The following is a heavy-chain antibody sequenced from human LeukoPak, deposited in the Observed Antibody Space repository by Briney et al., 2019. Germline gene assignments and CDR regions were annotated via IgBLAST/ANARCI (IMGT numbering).Heavy chain of an antibody. CDR1: GGSISNGDNY. CDR3: ARVDSIAVAGRSGESAEYFQH. CDR2: IYYSGST. Sequence: SETLSLTCAVSGGSISNGDNYWNWIRQPPGTGLEWIGSIYYSGSTYYNPSLKSRVTISVDTSKNQFSLKLSSVTAADTAVYYCARVDSIAVAGRSGESAEYFQHWGQGTLVTVSS. V-gene: IGHV4-39*07. D-gene: IGHD6-19*01. J-gene: IGHJ1*01.